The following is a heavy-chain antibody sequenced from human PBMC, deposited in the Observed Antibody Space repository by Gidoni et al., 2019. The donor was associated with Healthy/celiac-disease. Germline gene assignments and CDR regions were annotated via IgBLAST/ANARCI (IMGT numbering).Heavy chain of an antibody. J-gene: IGHJ4*02. CDR1: GFTFSRYS. CDR2: ISSSSSYI. D-gene: IGHD2-15*01. CDR3: ARGARVYWSGGSCYGGPECLDY. Sequence: EVQLVESGGGLVKTGGSLRLSCAAYGFTFSRYSMTWVRQAPGKGLGWVSSISSSSSYIYYADSLKVGFTISRDNAKNALYLKMNSLRAEYTAGYYCARGARVYWSGGSCYGGPECLDYWGQGTLVTVSS. V-gene: IGHV3-21*01.